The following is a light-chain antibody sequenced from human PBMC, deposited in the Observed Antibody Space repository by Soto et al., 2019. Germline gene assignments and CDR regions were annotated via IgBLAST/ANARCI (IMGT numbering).Light chain of an antibody. J-gene: IGLJ3*02. Sequence: QSVLAQPPSASGTPGQRVTISCSGSTSNIGSNTVSWYRQLPGTAPKVLMYGSDQRPSGVPDRFSGFTSGTSASLAISGLHSEDEADYYCAAWDESLKGWVFGGGTKLTVL. CDR2: GSD. CDR3: AAWDESLKGWV. V-gene: IGLV1-44*01. CDR1: TSNIGSNT.